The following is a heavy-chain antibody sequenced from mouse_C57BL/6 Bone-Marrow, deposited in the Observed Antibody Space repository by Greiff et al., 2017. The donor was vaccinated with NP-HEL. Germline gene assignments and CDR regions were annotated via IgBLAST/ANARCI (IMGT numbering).Heavy chain of an antibody. CDR3: ARKGMSNYFYAMDY. D-gene: IGHD2-5*01. CDR1: GYTFTSYW. Sequence: VQLQQPGAELVKPGASVKLSCKASGYTFTSYWMHWVKQRPGQGLEWIGMIHPNSGSTNYNEKFKSKATLTVDKSSSTAYMQLSSLTSEDSAVYYCARKGMSNYFYAMDYWGQGTSVTVSS. J-gene: IGHJ4*01. CDR2: IHPNSGST. V-gene: IGHV1-64*01.